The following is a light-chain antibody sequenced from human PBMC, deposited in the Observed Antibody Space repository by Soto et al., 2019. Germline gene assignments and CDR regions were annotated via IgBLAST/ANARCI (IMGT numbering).Light chain of an antibody. CDR2: EVS. J-gene: IGLJ1*01. CDR3: SSYAGNNNLVYV. Sequence: QSALTQPPSASGSPGQSVTISCTGTSSDVGGYNYVSWYQQHPGKAPKLMIYEVSKRPSGVPDRFSGSKSGNTASLTVSGLQAEDEADYYCSSYAGNNNLVYVFGTGTEVTVL. CDR1: SSDVGGYNY. V-gene: IGLV2-8*01.